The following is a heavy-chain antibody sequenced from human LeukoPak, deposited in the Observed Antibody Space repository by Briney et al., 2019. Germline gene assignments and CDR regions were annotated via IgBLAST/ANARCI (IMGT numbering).Heavy chain of an antibody. CDR1: GFTFRQYW. V-gene: IGHV3-7*01. CDR2: IEHDGSDKQDGSEK. Sequence: GGSLRLSCAASGFTFRQYWMSCVRQAPGKGLVWVANIEHDGSDKQDGSEKNYVASVKGRCTISRDNAKNSLYLQTNRLRAEDTAVYYCARSGRGVDSFYFYMDVWGKGTTVTVSS. D-gene: IGHD3-10*01. CDR3: ARSGRGVDSFYFYMDV. J-gene: IGHJ6*03.